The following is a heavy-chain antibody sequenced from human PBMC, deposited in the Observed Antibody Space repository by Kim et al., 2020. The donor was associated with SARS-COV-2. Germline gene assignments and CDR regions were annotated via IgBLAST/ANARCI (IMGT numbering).Heavy chain of an antibody. CDR3: AKELSGYDPASFDY. V-gene: IGHV3-33*06. J-gene: IGHJ4*02. Sequence: GGSLRLSCAASGFTFSSYGMHWVRQAPGKGLEWVAVIWYDGSNKYYADSVKGRFTISRDNSKNTLYLQMNSLRAEDTAVYYCAKELSGYDPASFDYWGQGPLVTVSS. CDR1: GFTFSSYG. D-gene: IGHD5-12*01. CDR2: IWYDGSNK.